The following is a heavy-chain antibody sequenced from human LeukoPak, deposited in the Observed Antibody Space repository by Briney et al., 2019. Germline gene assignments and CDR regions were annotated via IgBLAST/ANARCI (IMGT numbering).Heavy chain of an antibody. J-gene: IGHJ6*03. Sequence: GGSLRLSCAASGFTFSSYWMSWVRQAPGKGLEWVANIKQDGSEKYYVDSVKGRFTISRDNAKNSLYLQMNSLRAEDTAVYYCARDGVVVVPAAIYYYYYMDVWGKGTTVTVSS. CDR1: GFTFSSYW. D-gene: IGHD2-2*01. V-gene: IGHV3-7*01. CDR3: ARDGVVVVPAAIYYYYYMDV. CDR2: IKQDGSEK.